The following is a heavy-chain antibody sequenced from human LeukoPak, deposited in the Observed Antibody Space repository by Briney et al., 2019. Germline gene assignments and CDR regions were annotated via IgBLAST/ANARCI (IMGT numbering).Heavy chain of an antibody. Sequence: SETLSLTCAVYGGSFSGYYWSWIRQPPGKGLEWIGEINHSGRTNYNPSLKSRVTISVDTSKNQFSLKLSSVTAADTAVYYCARGGSAYDILTGYPPYYYYYMDVWGKGTTVTITS. V-gene: IGHV4-34*01. CDR3: ARGGSAYDILTGYPPYYYYYMDV. J-gene: IGHJ6*03. CDR2: INHSGRT. D-gene: IGHD3-9*01. CDR1: GGSFSGYY.